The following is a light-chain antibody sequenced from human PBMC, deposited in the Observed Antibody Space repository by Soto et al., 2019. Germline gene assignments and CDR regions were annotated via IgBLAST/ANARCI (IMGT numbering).Light chain of an antibody. J-gene: IGKJ4*01. Sequence: EIVMTQSPATLSVSPGERATLSCRASQSVSSNLAWYQQKPGQAPRLLIYGASTRATGIPARFSGSGSGTEXXXXXXXXQSEXFAXXXXXXXNNWPTLTFGGGTKVEIK. CDR1: QSVSSN. V-gene: IGKV3-15*01. CDR2: GAS. CDR3: XXXNNWPTLT.